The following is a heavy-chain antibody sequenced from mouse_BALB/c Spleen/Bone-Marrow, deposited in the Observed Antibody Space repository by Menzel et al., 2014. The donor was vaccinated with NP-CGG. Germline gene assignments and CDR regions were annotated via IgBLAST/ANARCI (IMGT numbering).Heavy chain of an antibody. CDR3: AKGHYGSSPFAY. D-gene: IGHD1-1*01. J-gene: IGHJ3*01. V-gene: IGHV2-5-1*01. Sequence: VQLQESGPSLVQPSQSLSITCTVSGFSLTNHGIYWVRQSPGKGLEWLGVIWRGGTTDYNAAFMSRLSITKDNSKSQVFFKMNSLQADDTAIYYCAKGHYGSSPFAYWGQGTLVTVSA. CDR1: GFSLTNHG. CDR2: IWRGGTT.